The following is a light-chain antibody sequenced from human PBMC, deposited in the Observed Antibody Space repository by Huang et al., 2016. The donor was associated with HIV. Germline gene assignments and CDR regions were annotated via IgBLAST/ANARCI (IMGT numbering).Light chain of an antibody. CDR1: QSVTTNY. Sequence: EIVLTQSPGTLSLSPGERATLSCRASQSVTTNYLAWYQVKPGQDPRLLIYGSSNRATGIPDRCSGSGSGTDFTLTISRLEPEDFAVFYCQQYCTSPITFGQGTRLEIK. CDR3: QQYCTSPIT. CDR2: GSS. J-gene: IGKJ5*01. V-gene: IGKV3-20*01.